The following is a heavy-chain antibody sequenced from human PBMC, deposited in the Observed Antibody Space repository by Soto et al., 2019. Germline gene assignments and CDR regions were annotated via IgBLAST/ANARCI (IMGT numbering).Heavy chain of an antibody. D-gene: IGHD6-13*01. Sequence: SETLSRTCTVSGGPINSTNYYWTWIRQPPGRGLEWIGYIFYTGSTYYHPSLKSRVTISVDSYKNQFSMKLSSVTAADTAVYYCAIVHLMTYGSRTYRNWFDPGGQGTLVNVSS. J-gene: IGHJ5*02. CDR2: IFYTGST. CDR1: GGPINSTNYY. CDR3: AIVHLMTYGSRTYRNWFDP. V-gene: IGHV4-30-4*01.